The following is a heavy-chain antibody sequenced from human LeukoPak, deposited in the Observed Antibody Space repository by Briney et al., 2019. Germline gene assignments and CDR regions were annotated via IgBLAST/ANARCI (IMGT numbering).Heavy chain of an antibody. J-gene: IGHJ4*02. CDR3: ARDLGSGIAEPFDH. CDR2: IIPIFGTA. D-gene: IGHD6-13*01. V-gene: IGHV1-69*05. CDR1: GGTFSSYA. Sequence: SVKVSCKASGGTFSSYAISWVRQAPGQGLEWMGGIIPIFGTANYAQKFQGRVTITTDESTSTAYMELRSLRSDDTAVYYCARDLGSGIAEPFDHWGQGTLVTVSS.